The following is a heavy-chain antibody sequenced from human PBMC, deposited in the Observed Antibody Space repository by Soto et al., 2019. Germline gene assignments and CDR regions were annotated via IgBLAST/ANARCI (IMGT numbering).Heavy chain of an antibody. V-gene: IGHV1-2*04. CDR1: GYTFTGYY. CDR2: INPNSGGT. J-gene: IGHJ6*01. CDR3: AKGGNSNSCYYCYGMDV. Sequence: ASVKVSCKASGYTFTGYYMHWVRQAPGQGLEWMGWINPNSGGTNYAQKFQGWVTMTRDTSISTAYMELSRLRSDDTAVYYYAKGGNSNSCYYCYGMDVWGQGTTVTVSS. D-gene: IGHD2-21*02.